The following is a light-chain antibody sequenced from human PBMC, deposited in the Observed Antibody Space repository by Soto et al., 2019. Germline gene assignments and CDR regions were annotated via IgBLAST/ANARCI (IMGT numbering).Light chain of an antibody. CDR3: QQYGSSSTWT. CDR1: QSVSSSY. V-gene: IGKV3-20*01. CDR2: GAS. J-gene: IGKJ1*01. Sequence: EIVLTQSPGTLSLSPAERATLSCRASQSVSSSYLAWYQQKPGQAPRLLIYGASSRATGLPDRFSGSGSGTDFTLTISRLEPEDFAVYYCQQYGSSSTWTFGQGTKVDIK.